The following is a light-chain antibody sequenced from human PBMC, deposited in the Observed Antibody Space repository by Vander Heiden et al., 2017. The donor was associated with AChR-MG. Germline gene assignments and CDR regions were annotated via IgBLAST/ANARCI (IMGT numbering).Light chain of an antibody. CDR1: QDISKF. Sequence: DIQMTQSPSSLSASVGDRVTITCQASQDISKFLNWYQQKPGKAPKLLIYDSANLETGVPSRFGGSGSGTKFTFTISSLQPEDFATYYCQQHDHLPYTFGQGTKLDIK. J-gene: IGKJ2*01. CDR3: QQHDHLPYT. V-gene: IGKV1-33*01. CDR2: DSA.